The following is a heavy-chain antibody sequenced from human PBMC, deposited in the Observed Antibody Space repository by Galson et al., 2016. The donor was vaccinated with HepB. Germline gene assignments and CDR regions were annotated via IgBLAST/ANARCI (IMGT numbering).Heavy chain of an antibody. CDR2: INPSGGST. CDR3: ARGGYYDSSGSLRY. V-gene: IGHV1-46*02. Sequence: SVKVSCKAFGGTFNSYIINWVRQAPGQGLEWMGVINPSGGSTKDAQKFQGRVTMTRDTATSTVYMELSSLRSEDTAVYFCARGGYYDSSGSLRYWGQGTLVTVSS. CDR1: GGTFNSYI. D-gene: IGHD3-22*01. J-gene: IGHJ4*02.